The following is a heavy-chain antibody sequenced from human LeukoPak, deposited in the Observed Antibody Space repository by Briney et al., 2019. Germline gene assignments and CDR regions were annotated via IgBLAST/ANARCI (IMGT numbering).Heavy chain of an antibody. J-gene: IGHJ4*02. CDR3: ARGASTAHFDY. D-gene: IGHD4-17*01. V-gene: IGHV4-4*07. CDR1: GGSITNYY. CDR2: IYSSGST. Sequence: SETLSLTCTVSGGSITNYYWSWIRQSAGKGLEWIGRIYSSGSTNYKPSLKSRVIISLDKSKNQFSLKLSSVTAADTAVNFCARGASTAHFDYWGQGTLVTVST.